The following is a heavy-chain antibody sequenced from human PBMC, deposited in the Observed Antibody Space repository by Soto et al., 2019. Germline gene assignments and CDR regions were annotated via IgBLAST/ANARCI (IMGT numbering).Heavy chain of an antibody. CDR2: IYYSGST. Sequence: QLQLQESGPGLVKPSETLSLTCTVSGGSISSSSFHWGWIRQPPGKGLEWIGSIYYSGSTYYSPSLRSRVPISVATSKNQFYLKLGSVTAADTAVYYGARRERAAGTGGWFDPWGQGTLVTVSS. V-gene: IGHV4-39*01. J-gene: IGHJ5*02. D-gene: IGHD6-13*01. CDR3: ARRERAAGTGGWFDP. CDR1: GGSISSSSFH.